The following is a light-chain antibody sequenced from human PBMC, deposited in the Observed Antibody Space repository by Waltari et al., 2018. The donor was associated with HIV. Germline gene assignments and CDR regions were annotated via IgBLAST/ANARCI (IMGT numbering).Light chain of an antibody. CDR1: QSINSTY. Sequence: EVVLTQSPGTLSLSPGDRVTLACRASQSINSTYLAWYQQHPGQTPRLLMYGASRRAIGIPDRFSGSGSGTDFTLTIARLEPGDFAVYYCHQYGSSPRTFGQGTKVDIK. CDR2: GAS. CDR3: HQYGSSPRT. J-gene: IGKJ1*01. V-gene: IGKV3-20*01.